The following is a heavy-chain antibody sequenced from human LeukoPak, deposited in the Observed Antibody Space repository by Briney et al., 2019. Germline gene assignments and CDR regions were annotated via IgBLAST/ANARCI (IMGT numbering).Heavy chain of an antibody. D-gene: IGHD6-25*01. V-gene: IGHV4-39*01. CDR1: GASIDRSTYY. Sequence: SETLSLTCSVSGASIDRSTYYWGWIRQPPGKGLEWIGSVYYSGSTYYNSALKSRVTISVDTSKNQSSLKLYSVTAADTSVYFCARIAAPGLAWGQGTLVTVSS. CDR3: ARIAAPGLA. CDR2: VYYSGST. J-gene: IGHJ5*02.